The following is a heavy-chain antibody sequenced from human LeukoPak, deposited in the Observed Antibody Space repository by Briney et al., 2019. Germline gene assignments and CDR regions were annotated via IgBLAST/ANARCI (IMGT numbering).Heavy chain of an antibody. CDR3: AKHLRFLEWLLSALDY. CDR2: ISGSGGST. J-gene: IGHJ4*02. V-gene: IGHV3-23*01. Sequence: GGSLRLXCAASGFTFSSYAMRWVRQAPGKGLESVSAISGSGGSTYYADSVKGRFTISRDNSKNTLYLQMNSLRAEDTAVYYCAKHLRFLEWLLSALDYWGQGTLVTVSS. CDR1: GFTFSSYA. D-gene: IGHD3-3*01.